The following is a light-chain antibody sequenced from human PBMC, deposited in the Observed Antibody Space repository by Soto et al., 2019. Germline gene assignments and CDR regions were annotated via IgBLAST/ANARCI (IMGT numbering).Light chain of an antibody. CDR3: QQYNSYS. V-gene: IGKV1-5*01. Sequence: DIQMTQSPSTLSVSLGDRVTITWRASQSISDWLAWYQHKPGKAPKLLIYDISNLEIGVPSRFSGSGSGTEFTLTISGMQPDDFATYYCQQYNSYSFGQGTKVDIK. CDR2: DIS. J-gene: IGKJ1*01. CDR1: QSISDW.